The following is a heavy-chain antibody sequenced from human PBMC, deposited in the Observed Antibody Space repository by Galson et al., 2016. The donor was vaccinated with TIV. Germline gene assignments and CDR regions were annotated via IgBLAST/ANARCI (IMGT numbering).Heavy chain of an antibody. CDR1: GFTLSDYG. J-gene: IGHJ4*02. D-gene: IGHD3-9*01. V-gene: IGHV3-21*01. CDR3: ARGFYRLGYFGVY. CDR2: ITSSSKFI. Sequence: SLRLSCAASGFTLSDYGMNWVRQSPGKGLEWVSAITSSSKFIYYADSVKGRFSISRDNAKNSVYLQMDSLSVEDTAVYYCARGFYRLGYFGVYWGQGALVTVS.